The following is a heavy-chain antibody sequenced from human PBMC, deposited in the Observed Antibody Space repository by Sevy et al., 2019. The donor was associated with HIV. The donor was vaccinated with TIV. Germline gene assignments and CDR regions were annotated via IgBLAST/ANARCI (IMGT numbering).Heavy chain of an antibody. CDR3: AREDYGGNSGAFDI. Sequence: SENLSLTCTVSGGSISSYYWSWIRQPPGKGLEWIGYTYYSGSTNYNPSLKSRVTISVDTSKNQFSLKLSSVTAADTAVYYCAREDYGGNSGAFDIWGQGTMVTVSS. D-gene: IGHD4-17*01. J-gene: IGHJ3*02. V-gene: IGHV4-59*01. CDR2: TYYSGST. CDR1: GGSISSYY.